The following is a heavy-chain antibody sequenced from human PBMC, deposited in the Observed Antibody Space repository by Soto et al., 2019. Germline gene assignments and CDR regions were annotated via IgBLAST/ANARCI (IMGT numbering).Heavy chain of an antibody. CDR1: GYTFTSCG. CDR2: INTYNGYT. Sequence: ASVKVSCKASGYTFTSCGISWVRQAPGQGLEWMRLINTYNGYTNYPQNFQGRVTMTTDTSTSTAHMELRSLRSDDTAVYYCAREGQAPYYYYGMDVWGQGTAVTVSS. CDR3: AREGQAPYYYYGMDV. J-gene: IGHJ6*02. V-gene: IGHV1-18*01.